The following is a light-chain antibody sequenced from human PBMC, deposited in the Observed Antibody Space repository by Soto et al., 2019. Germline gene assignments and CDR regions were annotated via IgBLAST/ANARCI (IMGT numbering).Light chain of an antibody. J-gene: IGLJ2*01. CDR1: GSNIGSNP. V-gene: IGLV1-44*01. Sequence: QSVLTQPPSASGTPGQRVTISCSGSGSNIGSNPVNWYQQVPGKAPKLLIYNDNLRPSGVPDQFSGSKSGTSASLAISGLQAEDEAQYYCAAWDAGHIGVVFGGGTKLTVL. CDR2: NDN. CDR3: AAWDAGHIGVV.